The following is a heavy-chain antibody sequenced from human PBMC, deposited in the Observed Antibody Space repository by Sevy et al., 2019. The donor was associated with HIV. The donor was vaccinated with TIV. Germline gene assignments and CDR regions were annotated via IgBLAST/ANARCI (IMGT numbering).Heavy chain of an antibody. CDR3: AKSLVVFDGFDI. CDR2: MSGSGAIV. V-gene: IGHV3-23*01. D-gene: IGHD2-8*02. CDR1: GFTLSSYA. J-gene: IGHJ3*02. Sequence: GGSLRLSCAASGFTLSSYAMSWVRQAPGKGLEWVSAMSGSGAIVYYADSVKGRFTISRDNPKNTLYLQMSSLRAEDTALYYCAKSLVVFDGFDIWGQGTRVTVSS.